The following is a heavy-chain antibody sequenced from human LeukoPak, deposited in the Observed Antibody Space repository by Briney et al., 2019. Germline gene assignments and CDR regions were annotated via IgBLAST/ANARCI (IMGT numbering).Heavy chain of an antibody. J-gene: IGHJ4*02. V-gene: IGHV1-18*01. Sequence: ASVKVSCKASGYTFTSYGISWVRQAPGQGLEWMGWISAYNGNTNYAQKLQGRVTMTTDTSTSTAYMELRSLRSDDTAVYYCAKVSGYDSSGYYFDYWGQGTLVTVSS. CDR3: AKVSGYDSSGYYFDY. D-gene: IGHD3-22*01. CDR1: GYTFTSYG. CDR2: ISAYNGNT.